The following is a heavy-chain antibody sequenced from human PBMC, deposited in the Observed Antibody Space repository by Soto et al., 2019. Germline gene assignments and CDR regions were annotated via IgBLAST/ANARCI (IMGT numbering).Heavy chain of an antibody. Sequence: PGGSLKISCKGSGYSFTSYWISGVPQMPGKGLEWMGRIDPSDSYTNYSPSFQGHVTISADKSISTAYLQWSSLKASDTAMYYCARQGSSSPTPGYYCGMDVWGQGTRVTVSS. V-gene: IGHV5-10-1*01. CDR3: ARQGSSSPTPGYYCGMDV. CDR1: GYSFTSYW. J-gene: IGHJ6*02. CDR2: IDPSDSYT. D-gene: IGHD6-13*01.